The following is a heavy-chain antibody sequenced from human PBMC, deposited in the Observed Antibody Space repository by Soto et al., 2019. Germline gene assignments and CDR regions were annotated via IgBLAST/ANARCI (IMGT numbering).Heavy chain of an antibody. J-gene: IGHJ4*02. D-gene: IGHD3-10*01. CDR1: GNPFTSIT. CDR2: IIPMQVMA. Sequence: QVHLVQSGPRVKKPGPSGKVAGKAPGNPFTSITITWLGRAPEQGLEWMERIIPMQVMANYTEKFQARLTITADKSTSTAYMELSSLRSEDTAVYYCTRGSLWFGEVSTPEEGDFWGQGTLVTVSS. V-gene: IGHV1-69*02. CDR3: TRGSLWFGEVSTPEEGDF.